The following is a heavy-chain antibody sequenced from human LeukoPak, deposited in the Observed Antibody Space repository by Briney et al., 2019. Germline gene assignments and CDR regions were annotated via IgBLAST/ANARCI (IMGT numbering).Heavy chain of an antibody. D-gene: IGHD3-10*01. V-gene: IGHV3-49*04. CDR2: IRSNSHSGAA. CDR1: GFSFGDFA. Sequence: GGSLRLSCAASGFSFGDFAVSWVRQAPGKGLEWVGFIRSNSHSGAAEYAASVKDRFTISREDSKTIAYLQMNSLKTEDTAVYYCTRAYYYGSGSYYKDYFDYWGQGTLVTVSS. CDR3: TRAYYYGSGSYYKDYFDY. J-gene: IGHJ4*02.